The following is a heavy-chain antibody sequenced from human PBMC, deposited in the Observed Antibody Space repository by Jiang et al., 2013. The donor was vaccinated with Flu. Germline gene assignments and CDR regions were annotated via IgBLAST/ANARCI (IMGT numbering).Heavy chain of an antibody. Sequence: SISSYYWSWIRRAPRGRGLEWIGYIYYSGSTNYNPSLKSRVTISVDTSKNQFSLKLSSVTAADTAVYYCARMVVTTVGADAFDIWGQGTMVTVSS. CDR3: ARMVVTTVGADAFDI. D-gene: IGHD4/OR15-4a*01. CDR2: IYYSGST. CDR1: SISSYY. J-gene: IGHJ3*02. V-gene: IGHV4-59*01.